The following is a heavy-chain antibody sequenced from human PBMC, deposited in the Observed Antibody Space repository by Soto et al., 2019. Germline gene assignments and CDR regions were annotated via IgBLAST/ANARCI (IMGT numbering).Heavy chain of an antibody. CDR3: ARLVVVAPVANA. V-gene: IGHV4-39*02. CDR2: IFYTGTT. CDR1: GGSISYNSYY. J-gene: IGHJ5*02. D-gene: IGHD2-15*01. Sequence: QLKLQESGPGLVKPSETLSLTCSVSGGSISYNSYYWGWIRQPPGKGLEWVGGIFYTGTTYYSPSLKDRVTISVDTSKKSFSLNLTSGTAADTAVYFCARLVVVAPVANAWGQGTLVTVSS.